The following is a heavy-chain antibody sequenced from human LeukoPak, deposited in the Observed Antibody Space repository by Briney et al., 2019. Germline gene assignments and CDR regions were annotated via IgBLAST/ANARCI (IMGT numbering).Heavy chain of an antibody. D-gene: IGHD1-26*01. CDR2: INSNSGAR. Sequence: GASVKVSCKASGYTFSGYYMHWVRQAPGQGLESMGWINSNSGARNYAPKFQGRVTFSRDNSISTAYMELSSLRSDDTAIYYCARGRRGATTGFDHWGQGTLVTVS. V-gene: IGHV1-2*02. CDR1: GYTFSGYY. CDR3: ARGRRGATTGFDH. J-gene: IGHJ4*02.